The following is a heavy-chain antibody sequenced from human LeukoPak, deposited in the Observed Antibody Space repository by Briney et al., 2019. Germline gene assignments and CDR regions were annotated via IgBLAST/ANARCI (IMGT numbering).Heavy chain of an antibody. CDR1: GFTFSSYA. CDR2: ISGSGGST. Sequence: GGSLRLSCAASGFTFSSYAMSWVRQAPGKGLEWVSAISGSGGSTYYADSVKGRFTISRGNSKNTLYLQMNSLRAEDTAVYYCAKGGILKGYSSSWSNDYWGQGTLVTVSS. D-gene: IGHD6-13*01. J-gene: IGHJ4*02. V-gene: IGHV3-23*01. CDR3: AKGGILKGYSSSWSNDY.